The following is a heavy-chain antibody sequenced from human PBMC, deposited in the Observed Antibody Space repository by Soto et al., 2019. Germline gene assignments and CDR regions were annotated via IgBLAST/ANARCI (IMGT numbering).Heavy chain of an antibody. CDR2: MNPGSGDT. D-gene: IGHD3-10*01. CDR3: ATMATFGSLNWFAP. J-gene: IGHJ5*02. V-gene: IGHV1-8*01. Sequence: QVQLVQSGAEVKKPGASVKVSCKASGYTFTNNDVSWVRQATGQGLEWMGWMNPGSGDTGYAQKFQGRVTMTRDICIATAYMELSSLRSDDTAIYYCATMATFGSLNWFAPWGQGTMVTVSS. CDR1: GYTFTNND.